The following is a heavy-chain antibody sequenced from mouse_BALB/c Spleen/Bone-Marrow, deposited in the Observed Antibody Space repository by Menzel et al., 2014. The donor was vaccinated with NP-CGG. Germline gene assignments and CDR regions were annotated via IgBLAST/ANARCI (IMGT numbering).Heavy chain of an antibody. CDR2: IYPGSGNT. Sequence: VQGVESGIELVRPGTSVKISCKASGYAFTNYWLGWVKQRPGHGLEWIGDIYPGSGNTYYNEKFKGKATLTADKSSSTAYMQLSGLTSEDSAVYFCTKRRSLDYWGQGTTLTVSS. CDR1: GYAFTNYW. V-gene: IGHV1-63*01. CDR3: TKRRSLDY. J-gene: IGHJ2*01.